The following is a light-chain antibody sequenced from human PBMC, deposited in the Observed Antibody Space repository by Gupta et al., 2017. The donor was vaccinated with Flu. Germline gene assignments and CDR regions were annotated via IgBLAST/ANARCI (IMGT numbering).Light chain of an antibody. CDR2: KAS. J-gene: IGKJ2*03. Sequence: DMQLTHPPSWLPASKGDRVTITCRASQSISSWLAWYQQKPGKAPKLLIYKASSLESGVPSRFSGSGSGTEFTLTISSLQPDDFATYYCQQYNSYSGSFGQGTKLEIK. CDR3: QQYNSYSGS. CDR1: QSISSW. V-gene: IGKV1-5*03.